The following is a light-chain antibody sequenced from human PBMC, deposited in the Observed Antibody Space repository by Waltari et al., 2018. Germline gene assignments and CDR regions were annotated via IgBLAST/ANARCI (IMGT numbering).Light chain of an antibody. CDR2: RTD. Sequence: QSVLSQPPSASATPGQRVTISCSGTDSNIGTNSVFWYQHVPGQAPRLLIYRTDRRPSGIPDRFSGSKSGTSASLAITVLPYEDEADYYCAAWDSGLSVSYVFGSGTKVTV. CDR1: DSNIGTNS. CDR3: AAWDSGLSVSYV. J-gene: IGLJ1*01. V-gene: IGLV1-47*01.